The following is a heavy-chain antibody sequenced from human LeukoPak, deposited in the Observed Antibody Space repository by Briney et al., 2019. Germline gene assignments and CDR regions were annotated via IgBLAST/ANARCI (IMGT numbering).Heavy chain of an antibody. Sequence: ASVKVSCKASGYTFTSYDINWVRQATGQGLEWMGWMNPNSGNTGYAQKFQGRVTITTDESTSTAYMELSSLRSEDTAVYYCARDRPTTVTSNWFDPWGQGTLVTVSS. D-gene: IGHD4-17*01. CDR2: MNPNSGNT. J-gene: IGHJ5*02. CDR1: GYTFTSYD. CDR3: ARDRPTTVTSNWFDP. V-gene: IGHV1-8*01.